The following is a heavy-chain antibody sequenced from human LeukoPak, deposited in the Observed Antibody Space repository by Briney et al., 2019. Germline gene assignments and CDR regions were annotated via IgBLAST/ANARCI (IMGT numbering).Heavy chain of an antibody. D-gene: IGHD3-10*01. Sequence: PGGSLRLSCAASGFTFSSYAMGWVRQAPGKGLEWVSAISCSGVSTYYADSVKGRFTISSDNSKNTLYLQMNSLRAEHTAVYYCAKALTRILWFGESSSFAAFDIWGQGTMVTVSS. J-gene: IGHJ3*02. CDR3: AKALTRILWFGESSSFAAFDI. CDR1: GFTFSSYA. CDR2: ISCSGVST. V-gene: IGHV3-23*01.